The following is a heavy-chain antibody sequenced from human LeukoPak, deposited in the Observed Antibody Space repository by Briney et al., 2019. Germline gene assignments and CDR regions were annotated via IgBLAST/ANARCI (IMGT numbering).Heavy chain of an antibody. CDR1: GFTFSSYG. CDR2: IRYDGSNK. J-gene: IGHJ6*03. V-gene: IGHV3-30*02. Sequence: PGGSLRLSCAASGFTFSSYGMHWVRQAPGKGLEWVAFIRYDGSNKYYADSVKGRFTISRDNSKNTLYLQMNSLRAEDTAVYYCAKDLRRNYYYYYMDVWGKGTTVTISS. CDR3: AKDLRRNYYYYYMDV.